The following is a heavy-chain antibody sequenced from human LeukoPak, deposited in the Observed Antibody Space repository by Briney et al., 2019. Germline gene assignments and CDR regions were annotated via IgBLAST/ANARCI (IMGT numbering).Heavy chain of an antibody. V-gene: IGHV3-48*03. D-gene: IGHD6-6*01. CDR1: GFTFSSYE. CDR3: ARGLSGSSSPLYPLDS. Sequence: GGSLRLSCAASGFTFSSYEMNWVRQAPGKGLEWVSYISSSGSTTYYADSVKGRFTISRDNAKNSLYLQMNSLRAEDTAVYYCARGLSGSSSPLYPLDSWGQGALVTVSS. CDR2: ISSSGSTT. J-gene: IGHJ4*02.